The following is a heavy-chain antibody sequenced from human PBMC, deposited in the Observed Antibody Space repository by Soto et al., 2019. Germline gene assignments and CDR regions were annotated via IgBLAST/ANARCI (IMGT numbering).Heavy chain of an antibody. CDR3: ARHRTDYGDYNYFDY. Sequence: QVPLVQSGAEVKKPGASVKVSCKASGYTFTSYGISWVRQAPGQGLEWMGWISAYNGNTNYAQKLQCRVTMTTDTSTSTAYMELRSLRSDDTAVYYCARHRTDYGDYNYFDYWGQGTLVTVSS. J-gene: IGHJ4*02. V-gene: IGHV1-18*01. CDR2: ISAYNGNT. CDR1: GYTFTSYG. D-gene: IGHD4-17*01.